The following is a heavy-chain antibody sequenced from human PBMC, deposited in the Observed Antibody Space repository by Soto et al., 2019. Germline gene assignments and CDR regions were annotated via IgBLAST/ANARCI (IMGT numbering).Heavy chain of an antibody. D-gene: IGHD3-16*01. CDR1: GFTVSNNY. CDR2: IYSGGST. CDR3: EAYSRKGY. Sequence: GGSLRLSCAASGFTVSNNYMSWVRQAPGKGLEWVSLIYSGGSTYYADSVKGRFTISRDSSKNTLYLQMNSLRAEDTAMYYCEAYSRKGYWGQGTLVTVSS. J-gene: IGHJ4*02. V-gene: IGHV3-66*01.